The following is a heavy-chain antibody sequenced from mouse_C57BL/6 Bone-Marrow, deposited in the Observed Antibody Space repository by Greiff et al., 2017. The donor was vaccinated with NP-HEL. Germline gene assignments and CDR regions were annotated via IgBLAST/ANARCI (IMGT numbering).Heavy chain of an antibody. D-gene: IGHD1-1*01. CDR3: ARWDYGSSFYYFDY. Sequence: VQLQQSGAELVRPGASVKLSCKASGYTFTDYYINWVKQRPGQGLEWIARIYPGSGNTYYNEKFKGKATLTAEKSSSTAYMQLSSLTSEDSAVYFCARWDYGSSFYYFDYWGQGTTLTVSS. CDR2: IYPGSGNT. J-gene: IGHJ2*01. CDR1: GYTFTDYY. V-gene: IGHV1-76*01.